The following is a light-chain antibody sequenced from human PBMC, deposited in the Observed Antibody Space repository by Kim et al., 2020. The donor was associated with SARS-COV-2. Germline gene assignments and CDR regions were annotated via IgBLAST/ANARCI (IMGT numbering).Light chain of an antibody. CDR1: QSVRNTY. CDR3: QQYGSSPPYT. V-gene: IGKV3-20*01. Sequence: FPGERATLSCRSSQSVRNTYLAWYQQKPGQAPRLLIYGASSRATGIPDRFSGSGSGTDFTLTITRLGPEDFAVYYCQQYGSSPPYTFGQGTKLEI. J-gene: IGKJ2*01. CDR2: GAS.